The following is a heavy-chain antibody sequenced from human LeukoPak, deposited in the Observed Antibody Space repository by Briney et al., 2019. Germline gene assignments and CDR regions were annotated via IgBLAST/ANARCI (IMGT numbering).Heavy chain of an antibody. CDR1: GFNFSNYG. Sequence: GRSLRLSCAASGFNFSNYGMHWVRQAPGKGLEWVAVISYDGSHNYYTESVKGRFTISRDNSKNTLYLQMNSLRAEDTAVYYCARVGYYSSGPFSYFDYWGQGTLVTVSS. J-gene: IGHJ4*02. D-gene: IGHD3-10*01. V-gene: IGHV3-30*03. CDR3: ARVGYYSSGPFSYFDY. CDR2: ISYDGSHN.